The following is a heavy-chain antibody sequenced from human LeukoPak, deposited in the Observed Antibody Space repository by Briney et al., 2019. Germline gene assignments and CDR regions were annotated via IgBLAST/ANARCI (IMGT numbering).Heavy chain of an antibody. D-gene: IGHD1-26*01. Sequence: PSETLSLTCTVSGGSISSYYWSWIRQPPGKGLEWIGYIYYSGSTNYNPSLKSRVTISVDTSKNQFSLQLNSVTPEDTAVYYCASSSGSYPGYFDYWGQGTLVTVSS. J-gene: IGHJ4*02. V-gene: IGHV4-59*12. CDR3: ASSSGSYPGYFDY. CDR1: GGSISSYY. CDR2: IYYSGST.